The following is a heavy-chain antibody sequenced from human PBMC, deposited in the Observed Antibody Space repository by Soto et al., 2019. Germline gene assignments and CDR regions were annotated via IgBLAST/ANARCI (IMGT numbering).Heavy chain of an antibody. CDR2: IGSGSRGT. V-gene: IGHV3-23*01. J-gene: IGHJ5*02. D-gene: IGHD6-13*01. CDR3: AAPRAAVPHTRYFDP. Sequence: EAQLLESGGGLVQPGGSLRLSCAASGFAFSNFAMSWVRQAPGKGLEWVSAIGSGSRGTHYAESVKDRFTISRDDSKNTLYLQLNSLTAADTAVYYCAAPRAAVPHTRYFDPWGQGTPVTVSP. CDR1: GFAFSNFA.